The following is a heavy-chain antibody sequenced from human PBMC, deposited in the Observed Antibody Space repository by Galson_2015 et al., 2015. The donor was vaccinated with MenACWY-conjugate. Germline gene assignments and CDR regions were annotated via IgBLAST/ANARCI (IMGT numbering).Heavy chain of an antibody. V-gene: IGHV5-51*01. Sequence: QSGAEVKKPGESLKISCRGSGYSFPSYWIGWVRQMPGKGLEWMGIIYPGDSVTRYNPSFQDQVTVSADKSISTAYLQWSSLKASDTAMYYCVGRRDGYLDDAFDIWGQGTMVTVSS. CDR2: IYPGDSVT. CDR1: GYSFPSYW. D-gene: IGHD5-24*01. CDR3: VGRRDGYLDDAFDI. J-gene: IGHJ3*02.